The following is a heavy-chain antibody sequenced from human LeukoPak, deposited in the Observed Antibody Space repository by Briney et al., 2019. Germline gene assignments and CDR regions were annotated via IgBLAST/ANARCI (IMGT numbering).Heavy chain of an antibody. CDR1: GFTFSSYS. Sequence: PGGSLRLSCAASGFTFSSYSMNWVRQAPGKGLEWVSSISSSSSYIYYADSVKGRFTISRDNAKNSLYLQMNSLRAEDTALYYCARDTYYYDSSGYYPEWYYYGMDVWGQGTTVTVSS. V-gene: IGHV3-21*04. CDR3: ARDTYYYDSSGYYPEWYYYGMDV. CDR2: ISSSSSYI. J-gene: IGHJ6*02. D-gene: IGHD3-22*01.